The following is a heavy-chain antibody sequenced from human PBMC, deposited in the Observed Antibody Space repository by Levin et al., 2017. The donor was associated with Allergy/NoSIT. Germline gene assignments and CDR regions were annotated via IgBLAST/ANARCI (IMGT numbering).Heavy chain of an antibody. CDR2: ISYNGNIK. Sequence: SCVASGFTFSDYAMHWARQAPGRGLEWVAVISYNGNIKYNADSVQGRFTIPRSNSNNTLYLQKNRLEPEHTGFYRSTTDYWTYTGTTDGRDVWGQGATVTVSS. CDR3: TTDYWTYTGTTDGRDV. V-gene: IGHV3-30*04. J-gene: IGHJ6*02. CDR1: GFTFSDYA. D-gene: IGHD1-1*01.